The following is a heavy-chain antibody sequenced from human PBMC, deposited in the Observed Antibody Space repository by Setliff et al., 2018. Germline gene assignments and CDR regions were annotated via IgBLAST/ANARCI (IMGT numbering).Heavy chain of an antibody. CDR2: IKPDGTET. J-gene: IGHJ4*02. CDR1: GFTFSAYW. Sequence: PGGSLRLSCAASGFTFSAYWMSWVRQAPGKGLEWVANIKPDGTETYYADSVKGRFTISRDNAKNSLYLQMNSLRAEDTAVYYCSTKGVPGTGGQGTRVTVSS. D-gene: IGHD1-1*01. CDR3: STKGVPGT. V-gene: IGHV3-7*03.